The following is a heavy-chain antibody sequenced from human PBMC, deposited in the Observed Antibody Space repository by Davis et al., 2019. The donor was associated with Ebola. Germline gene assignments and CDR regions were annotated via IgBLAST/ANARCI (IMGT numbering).Heavy chain of an antibody. CDR1: GYTFTSYY. J-gene: IGHJ6*02. Sequence: AASVQVSCKASGYTFTSYYMHWVRQAPGQGLEWMGWINPNSGGTNYAQKFQGWVTMTRDTSISTAYMELRSLRSDDTAVYYCARVLPPRGMDVWGQGTTVTVSS. V-gene: IGHV1-2*04. CDR2: INPNSGGT. CDR3: ARVLPPRGMDV. D-gene: IGHD3-10*01.